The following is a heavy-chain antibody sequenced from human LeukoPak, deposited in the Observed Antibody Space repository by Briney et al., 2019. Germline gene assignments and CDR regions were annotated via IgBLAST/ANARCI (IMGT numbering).Heavy chain of an antibody. CDR3: VSGAIAVAAIFA. J-gene: IGHJ5*01. D-gene: IGHD6-19*01. CDR1: GFTFSSYS. CDR2: INSSSSYI. V-gene: IGHV3-21*01. Sequence: GGSLRLSCAASGFTFSSYSMNWVRQAPGKGLEWVSSINSSSSYIYYADSVKGRFTISRDNAKNSLYLQMNSLRAEDTAVYYCVSGAIAVAAIFAWGHGTLVTVSS.